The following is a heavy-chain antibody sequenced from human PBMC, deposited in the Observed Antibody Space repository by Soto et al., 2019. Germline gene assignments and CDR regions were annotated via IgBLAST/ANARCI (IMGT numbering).Heavy chain of an antibody. CDR2: IIPIFCTA. V-gene: IGHV1-69*13. J-gene: IGHJ4*02. Sequence: AAVKVSCQASGGTFSRHAISWVRQALGHGLAGMGGIIPIFCTANYAQKFQGRVTTTADESTGTPSMKLRTQRTEDTHLYYCAIGWGRGWLQFRLHYWGQGTLVTAPS. D-gene: IGHD5-12*01. CDR1: GGTFSRHA. CDR3: AIGWGRGWLQFRLHY.